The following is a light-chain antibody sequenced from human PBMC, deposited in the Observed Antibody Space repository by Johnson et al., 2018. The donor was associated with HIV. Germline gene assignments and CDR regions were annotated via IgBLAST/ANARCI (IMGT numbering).Light chain of an antibody. Sequence: QSVLTQPPSVSAAPGQRVTISCSGRGSNIGSHYVSWYQQLPGTAPKLLIFENDKRPSGIPDRFSGSKSGTSATLGITGLQAGDEDDYYCGTWDNSLSIGYVFGTGTKVTVL. CDR3: GTWDNSLSIGYV. CDR1: GSNIGSHY. V-gene: IGLV1-51*02. J-gene: IGLJ1*01. CDR2: END.